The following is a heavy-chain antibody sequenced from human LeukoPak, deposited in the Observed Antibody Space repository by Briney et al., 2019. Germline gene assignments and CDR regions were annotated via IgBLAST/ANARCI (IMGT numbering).Heavy chain of an antibody. V-gene: IGHV1-69*13. CDR3: AIGDSSGYYKRYYFDY. J-gene: IGHJ4*02. Sequence: SVKVSCKASGGTFGSYAISWVRQAPGQGLEWMGGIIPIFGTASYAQKFQGRVTITADESTSTAYMELSSLRSEDTAVYYCAIGDSSGYYKRYYFDYWGQGTLVTVSS. D-gene: IGHD3-22*01. CDR1: GGTFGSYA. CDR2: IIPIFGTA.